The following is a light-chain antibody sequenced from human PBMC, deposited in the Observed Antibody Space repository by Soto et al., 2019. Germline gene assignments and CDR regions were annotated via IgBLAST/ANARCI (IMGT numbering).Light chain of an antibody. V-gene: IGKV3-11*01. CDR3: QQRAKWPPGFT. J-gene: IGKJ3*01. CDR2: DAS. Sequence: EIVLTQSPATLSLSPGDRATLSCRASQSVSSYLAWYQQKPGQAPRLLIYDASNRATGIPARFSGSGSGTDFTLTISSLKPDDFAVYYCQQRAKWPPGFTFGPGTKVDFK. CDR1: QSVSSY.